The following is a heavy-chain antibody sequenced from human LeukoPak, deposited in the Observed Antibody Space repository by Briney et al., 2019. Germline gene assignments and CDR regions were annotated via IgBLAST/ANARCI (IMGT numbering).Heavy chain of an antibody. CDR2: ISYDGTNT. V-gene: IGHV3-30-3*01. J-gene: IGHJ4*02. CDR1: GFTFSDNL. CDR3: VRESDSRSASGSPDH. D-gene: IGHD3-10*01. Sequence: GGSLRLSCAASGFTFSDNLMHWVRQAPGKGLEWVAFISYDGTNTYSAASMKGRFTISRDNSKNTLFLQMNNLRAEDTALYYCVRESDSRSASGSPDHWGQGTLVTVSS.